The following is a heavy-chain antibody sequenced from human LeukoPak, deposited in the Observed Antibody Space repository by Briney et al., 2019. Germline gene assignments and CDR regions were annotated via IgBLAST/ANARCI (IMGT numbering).Heavy chain of an antibody. CDR1: GGSISSSKYY. D-gene: IGHD4-23*01. J-gene: IGHJ4*02. CDR3: ARSYYGGKPFPFDY. V-gene: IGHV4-39*07. CDR2: IYHSGST. Sequence: PSETLSLTCIISGGSISSSKYYWGWIRQPPGKGLEWIGSIYHSGSTYYNPSLKSRVTISVDTSKNQFSLNLSSVTAADTAVYYCARSYYGGKPFPFDYWGQGTLVTVSS.